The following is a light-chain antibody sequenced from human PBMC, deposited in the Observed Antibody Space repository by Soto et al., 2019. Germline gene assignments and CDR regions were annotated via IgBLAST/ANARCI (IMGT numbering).Light chain of an antibody. J-gene: IGKJ2*01. CDR1: QTIDNT. V-gene: IGKV3-15*01. CDR3: QHYNYWPYT. Sequence: EIVMTQSPATLSLSPGERATLSCRASQTIDNTLAWYQRKPGQAPRLLIYDASTRATGVPARFRGSGSGTDFTLTISSLQSEDFAVYYCQHYNYWPYTFGQGTKVEIK. CDR2: DAS.